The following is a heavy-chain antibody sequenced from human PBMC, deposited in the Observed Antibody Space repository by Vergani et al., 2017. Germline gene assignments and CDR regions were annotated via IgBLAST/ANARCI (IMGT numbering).Heavy chain of an antibody. D-gene: IGHD5-18*01. CDR2: IIPIFGTA. V-gene: IGHV1-69*01. J-gene: IGHJ4*02. Sequence: QVQLVQSGAEVKKPGSSVKVSCKASGGTFSSYAISWVRQAPGQGLEWMGGIIPIFGTANYAQKFQGRVTITADESTSTAYMELSSLRSEDTAVYYCARALGSGYSYGRKYYFDYWGQGTQVTVSS. CDR1: GGTFSSYA. CDR3: ARALGSGYSYGRKYYFDY.